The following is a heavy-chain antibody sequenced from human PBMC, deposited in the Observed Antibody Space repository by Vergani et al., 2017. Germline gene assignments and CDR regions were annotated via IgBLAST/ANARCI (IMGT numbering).Heavy chain of an antibody. CDR2: ISGSGSST. V-gene: IGHV3-23*01. D-gene: IGHD4-17*01. J-gene: IGHJ4*02. CDR1: GFTFSSYA. CDR3: AKGKDYGDYAKEDS. Sequence: EVQLLESGGGLVQPGGSLRLSCAASGFTFSSYAMSWVRQAPGKGLEWVSAISGSGSSTCYADSVKGRFTMSRDKSKNTLYLQMNSLRAEDTAVYYCAKGKDYGDYAKEDSWGQGTLVTVSS.